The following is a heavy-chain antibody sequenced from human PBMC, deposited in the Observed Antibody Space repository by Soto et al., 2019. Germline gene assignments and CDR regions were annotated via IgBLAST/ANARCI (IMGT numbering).Heavy chain of an antibody. CDR3: VARRVFDG. CDR2: MNPNSGNT. D-gene: IGHD3-9*01. V-gene: IGHV1-8*01. J-gene: IGHJ4*02. CDR1: GYTFTSYD. Sequence: QVQLVQSGAEVKKPGASVKVSCKASGYTFTSYDVSWVRQAAGQGLEWMGWMNPNSGNTGYAENFQGRVTMTGDTSRNTSDIALSSLSSEDTAVYYCVARRVFDGWGQGALIIVSS.